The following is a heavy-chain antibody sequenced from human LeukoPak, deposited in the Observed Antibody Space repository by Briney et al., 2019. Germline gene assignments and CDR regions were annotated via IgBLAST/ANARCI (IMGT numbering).Heavy chain of an antibody. V-gene: IGHV3-66*02. CDR3: ARGVACSGGRCYQAFDI. J-gene: IGHJ3*02. Sequence: GGSLRLSCAASGFTVSSNYMNWVRQAPGKGLEWVSVIYSAGSTYYADSVKGRFTISRDNSKNTLYLQMNSLRAEDTAVYYCARGVACSGGRCYQAFDIWGRGTMVTVSS. CDR1: GFTVSSNY. CDR2: IYSAGST. D-gene: IGHD2-15*01.